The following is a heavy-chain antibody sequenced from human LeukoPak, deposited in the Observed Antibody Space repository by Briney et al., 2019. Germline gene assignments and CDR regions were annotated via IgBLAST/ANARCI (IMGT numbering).Heavy chain of an antibody. Sequence: GASVKVSCKASGYTFTSYAMNWVRQAPGQGLEWMGWINTNTGNPTYAQGFTGRFVFSLDTSVSTAYLQISGLKAEDTAVYYCARVGDYYDSSGYLPCFDYWGQETLVTVSS. J-gene: IGHJ4*02. CDR3: ARVGDYYDSSGYLPCFDY. D-gene: IGHD3-22*01. CDR2: INTNTGNP. CDR1: GYTFTSYA. V-gene: IGHV7-4-1*02.